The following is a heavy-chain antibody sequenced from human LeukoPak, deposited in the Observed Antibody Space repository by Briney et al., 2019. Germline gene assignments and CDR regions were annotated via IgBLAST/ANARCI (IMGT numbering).Heavy chain of an antibody. CDR3: VGTMITFGGVIPSLDY. CDR1: GGSISSGDYY. Sequence: SQTLSLTCTVSGGSISSGDYYWSWIRQPPGKGLEWIGYIYYSGSTYYNPSLKSRVTISVDTSKNQFSLKLSSVTAADTAVYYCVGTMITFGGVIPSLDYWGQGTLVTVSS. J-gene: IGHJ4*02. D-gene: IGHD3-16*02. CDR2: IYYSGST. V-gene: IGHV4-30-4*01.